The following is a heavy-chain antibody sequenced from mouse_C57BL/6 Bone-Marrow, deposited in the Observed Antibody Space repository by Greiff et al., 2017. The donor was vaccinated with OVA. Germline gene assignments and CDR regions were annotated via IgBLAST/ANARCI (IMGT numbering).Heavy chain of an antibody. CDR1: GFTFSDYY. Sequence: EVQGVESGGGLVQPGGSLKLSCAASGFTFSDYYMYWVRQTPEKRLEWVAYISNGGGSTYYPDTVKGRFTITRDNAKNTLYLQMSRLKSEDTAMYYCARHPPLYYGSSHWYFDVWGTGTTVTVSS. V-gene: IGHV5-12*01. CDR2: ISNGGGST. CDR3: ARHPPLYYGSSHWYFDV. D-gene: IGHD1-1*01. J-gene: IGHJ1*03.